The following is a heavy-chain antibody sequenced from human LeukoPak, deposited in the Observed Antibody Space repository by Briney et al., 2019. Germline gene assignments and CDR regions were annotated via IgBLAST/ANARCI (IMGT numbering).Heavy chain of an antibody. CDR2: IRQDGSEK. V-gene: IGHV3-7*03. D-gene: IGHD6-19*01. Sequence: GGSLRLSCAASGFTFSSYWMSWVRQAPGKGLEWVDNIRQDGSEKYYVDSVKGRFTISRDNSKNTLYLQMNSLRAEDTAVYYCAKLSTKAVAFDWFDPWGQGTLVTVSS. CDR3: AKLSTKAVAFDWFDP. J-gene: IGHJ5*02. CDR1: GFTFSSYW.